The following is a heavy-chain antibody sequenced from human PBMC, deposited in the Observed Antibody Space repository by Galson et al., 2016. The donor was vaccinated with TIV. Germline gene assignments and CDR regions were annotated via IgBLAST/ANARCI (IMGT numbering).Heavy chain of an antibody. D-gene: IGHD1-26*01. J-gene: IGHJ6*02. CDR1: GVSFSIHG. CDR3: ARGPTTRRGYYGLDI. V-gene: IGHV3-23*01. Sequence: SLRLSCAASGVSFSIHGMSWVRQAPGKGLEWVSDISGRGGTTHYADSVKGRFTISRDNSKNTLYLHMSSLRAEDTALYYCARGPTTRRGYYGLDIWGQGTTVTVSS. CDR2: ISGRGGTT.